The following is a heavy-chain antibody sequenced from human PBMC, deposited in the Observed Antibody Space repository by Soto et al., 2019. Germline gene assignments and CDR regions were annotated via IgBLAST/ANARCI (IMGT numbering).Heavy chain of an antibody. D-gene: IGHD3-22*01. J-gene: IGHJ3*01. Sequence: EVQLVEAGGGLIQPGGSLRLSCAASGFTFSSNDMNWVRQAPGKGLEWVSLIYSGGSTYYADSVKGRFTISRDSSKNTLYLQMGSLGADYTAVYYCATRPLLPGAPWGQGTMVTVSS. CDR3: ATRPLLPGAP. CDR2: IYSGGST. CDR1: GFTFSSND. V-gene: IGHV3-53*01.